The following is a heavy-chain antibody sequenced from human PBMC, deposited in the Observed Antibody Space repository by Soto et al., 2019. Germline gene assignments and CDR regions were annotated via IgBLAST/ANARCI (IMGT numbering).Heavy chain of an antibody. CDR2: IFSNGGST. CDR1: GFTFSSYA. D-gene: IGHD1-26*01. V-gene: IGHV3-64*04. CDR3: ARVVGATPGGY. J-gene: IGHJ4*02. Sequence: VQLVESGGGLVQPGGSLSLSCSASGFTFSSYAMNWVRQAPGKGLEYVSVIFSNGGSTYYADSVKGRVTMTTDTSTSTAYMELRSLRSDDTAVYYCARVVGATPGGYWGQGTLVTVSS.